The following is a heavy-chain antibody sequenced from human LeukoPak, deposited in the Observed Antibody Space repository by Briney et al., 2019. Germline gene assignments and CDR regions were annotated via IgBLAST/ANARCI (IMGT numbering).Heavy chain of an antibody. CDR1: GGSISSYY. CDR3: ARDGVGIVVVPAAHDYYYMDV. J-gene: IGHJ6*03. CDR2: IYTSGST. V-gene: IGHV4-4*07. D-gene: IGHD2-2*01. Sequence: SETLSLTCTVSGGSISSYYWSWIRQPAGKGLEWIGRIYTSGSTNYNPSLKSRVIMSVDTSKNQFSLKLSSVTAADTAVYYCARDGVGIVVVPAAHDYYYMDVWGKGTTVTVSS.